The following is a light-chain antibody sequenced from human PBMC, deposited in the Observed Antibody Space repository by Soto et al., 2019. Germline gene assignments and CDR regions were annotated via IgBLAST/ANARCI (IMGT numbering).Light chain of an antibody. Sequence: DIQMTQSPSSLSASVGDRVTISCRTSQRINSYLNWYQQKPGEAPTLLIYGASSLQSGVPSRFSGSGSGTDFTLAINRLQPEDFATYYCQQSSRTPITFGQGTRLEIK. CDR1: QRINSY. CDR3: QQSSRTPIT. V-gene: IGKV1-39*01. J-gene: IGKJ5*01. CDR2: GAS.